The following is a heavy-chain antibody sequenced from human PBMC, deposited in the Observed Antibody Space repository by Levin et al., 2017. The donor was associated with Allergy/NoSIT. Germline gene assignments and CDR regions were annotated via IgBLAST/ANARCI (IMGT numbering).Heavy chain of an antibody. Sequence: SETLSLTCTVSGGSISSGDYYWSWIRQPPGKGLEWIGYIYYSGSTYYNPSLKSRVTISVDTSKNQFSLKLSSVTAADTAVYYCARAGDSGSSYYYDSSGNYGMDVWGQGTTVTVSS. J-gene: IGHJ6*02. CDR3: ARAGDSGSSYYYDSSGNYGMDV. V-gene: IGHV4-30-4*01. D-gene: IGHD3-22*01. CDR1: GGSISSGDYY. CDR2: IYYSGST.